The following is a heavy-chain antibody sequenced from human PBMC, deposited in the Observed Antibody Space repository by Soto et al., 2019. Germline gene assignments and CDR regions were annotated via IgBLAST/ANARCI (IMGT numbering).Heavy chain of an antibody. Sequence: GGSLRLSCAASGFTFSSYAMSWVRQAPGKGLEWVSAISGSGGSTYYADSLKGRFTISRDNSKNTLYLQMNSLRAEATAVYYCAKEEVMVVAATFDYWGQGTLVTVSS. J-gene: IGHJ4*02. CDR1: GFTFSSYA. D-gene: IGHD2-15*01. CDR3: AKEEVMVVAATFDY. CDR2: ISGSGGST. V-gene: IGHV3-23*01.